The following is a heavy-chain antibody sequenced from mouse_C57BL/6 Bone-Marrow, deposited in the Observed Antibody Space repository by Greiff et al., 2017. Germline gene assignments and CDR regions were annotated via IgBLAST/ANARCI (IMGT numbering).Heavy chain of an antibody. J-gene: IGHJ2*01. CDR1: GYTFTDYY. Sequence: EVQLQQSGPELVKISCKASGYTFTDYYMNWVKQSHGKSLEWIGDINPNNGGTSYNQKFKGKATLTVDKSSSTAYMELRSLTSEDSAVYYCASSDSSGYGDYFDYWGQGTTLTVSS. V-gene: IGHV1-26*01. CDR2: INPNNGGT. D-gene: IGHD3-2*02. CDR3: ASSDSSGYGDYFDY.